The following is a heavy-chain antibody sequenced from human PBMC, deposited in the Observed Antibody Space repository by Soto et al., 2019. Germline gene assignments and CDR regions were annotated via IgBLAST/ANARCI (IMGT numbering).Heavy chain of an antibody. J-gene: IGHJ6*02. D-gene: IGHD3-22*01. CDR3: ARIPMYYYDSSGYYARGMDV. V-gene: IGHV2-70*01. CDR1: GFSLSTSGMC. Sequence: SGPTLVNPTQTLTLTCTFSGFSLSTSGMCVSWIRQPPGKALEWLALIDWDDDKYYSTSLKTRLTISKDTSKNQVVLTMTNMDPVDTATYYCARIPMYYYDSSGYYARGMDVRGQGTTVTVSS. CDR2: IDWDDDK.